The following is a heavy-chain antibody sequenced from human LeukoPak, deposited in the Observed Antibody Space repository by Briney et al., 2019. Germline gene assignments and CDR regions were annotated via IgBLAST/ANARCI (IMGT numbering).Heavy chain of an antibody. D-gene: IGHD3-22*01. Sequence: PGGSLRLSCAASGFTFSSYAMHWVRQAPGKGLEWVSAISSSGASTYYADSVKGRFTISRDNSKNTLYLQMNSLRTEDTAVYYCARDYYESSGYPPEPYDNWGQGTLVTVSS. CDR2: ISSSGAST. CDR1: GFTFSSYA. V-gene: IGHV3-23*01. J-gene: IGHJ4*02. CDR3: ARDYYESSGYPPEPYDN.